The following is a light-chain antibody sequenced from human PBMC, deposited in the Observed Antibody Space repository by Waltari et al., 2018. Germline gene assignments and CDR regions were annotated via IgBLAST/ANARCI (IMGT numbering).Light chain of an antibody. Sequence: QSALTQPRSVSGSPGQSVTISCIGNSSDVGGYNYVSWYHQHPGKASKLMIYDVSTRPSGVPDRFSGSKSGNTASLTISGLQAEDEADYYCCSYAGSYVVFGGGTKLTVL. CDR3: CSYAGSYVV. V-gene: IGLV2-11*01. CDR2: DVS. CDR1: SSDVGGYNY. J-gene: IGLJ2*01.